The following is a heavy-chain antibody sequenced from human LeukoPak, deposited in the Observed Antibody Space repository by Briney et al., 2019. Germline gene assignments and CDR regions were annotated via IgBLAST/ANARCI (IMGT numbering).Heavy chain of an antibody. CDR3: VKAALRYFDWSPDY. CDR2: ISSNGGST. J-gene: IGHJ4*02. CDR1: GFTFSRYA. V-gene: IGHV3-64D*06. D-gene: IGHD3-9*01. Sequence: GGSLRLPCSASGFTFSRYAMHWVRQAPGKGLEYVSAISSNGGSTYYADSVKGRFTISRDNSKNTLYLQMSSLRAEDTAVYYCVKAALRYFDWSPDYWGQGTLVTVSS.